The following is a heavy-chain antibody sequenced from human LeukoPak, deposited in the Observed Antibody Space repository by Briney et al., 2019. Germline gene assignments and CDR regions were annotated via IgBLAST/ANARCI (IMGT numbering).Heavy chain of an antibody. V-gene: IGHV1-3*03. CDR3: ARGGRSGSRRYYYYYYMDV. J-gene: IGHJ6*03. CDR1: GYTFTSYA. CDR2: INAGNGNT. D-gene: IGHD1-26*01. Sequence: ASVKVSCKASGYTFTSYAMHWVRQAPGQRLEWMGWINAGNGNTKYSQEFQGRVTITRDTSASTAYMELSSLRSEDMAVYYCARGGRSGSRRYYYYYYMDVWGKGTTVTVSS.